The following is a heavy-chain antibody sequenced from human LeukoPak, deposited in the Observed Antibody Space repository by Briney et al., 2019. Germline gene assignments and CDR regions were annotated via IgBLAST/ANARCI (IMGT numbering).Heavy chain of an antibody. CDR2: AYHTGTA. CDR1: GYPINSGYY. CDR3: VRDGPYRITNMDV. Sequence: SETLSLTCAVSGYPINSGYYWGWIRQPPGEGLEWIGSAYHTGTAYYNPSLESRVTISLDRSKNQVSLKVSPLTAADTAVYYCVRDGPYRITNMDVWGKGTTVTVSS. V-gene: IGHV4-38-2*02. J-gene: IGHJ6*03.